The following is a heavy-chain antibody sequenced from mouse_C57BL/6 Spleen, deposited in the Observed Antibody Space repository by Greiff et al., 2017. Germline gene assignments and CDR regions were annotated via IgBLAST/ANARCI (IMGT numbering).Heavy chain of an antibody. J-gene: IGHJ1*03. V-gene: IGHV1-82*01. CDR2: IYPGDGDT. CDR1: GYAFSSSW. Sequence: VQLQQSGPELVKPGASVKISCKASGYAFSSSWMNWVKQRPGKGLEWIGRIYPGDGDTNYNGKFKGKATLTADKSSSTAYMQLSSLTSEDSAVYFCARWGGNYGYFDVWGTGTTVTVS. D-gene: IGHD2-1*01. CDR3: ARWGGNYGYFDV.